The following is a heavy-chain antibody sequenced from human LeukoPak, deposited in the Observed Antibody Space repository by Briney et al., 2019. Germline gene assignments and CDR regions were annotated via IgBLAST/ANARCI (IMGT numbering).Heavy chain of an antibody. CDR1: GFTFSSYW. CDR2: INTDGSST. V-gene: IGHV3-74*01. CDR3: ARVARGAFDS. Sequence: GGSLRLSCAASGFTFSSYWMHWVRHAPGKGLVWVSRINTDGSSTIYADSVKGRFTISRDNAKNTLYLQMNSLRAEDTAIYYCARVARGAFDSWGHGTLVTVSS. D-gene: IGHD3-16*01. J-gene: IGHJ4*01.